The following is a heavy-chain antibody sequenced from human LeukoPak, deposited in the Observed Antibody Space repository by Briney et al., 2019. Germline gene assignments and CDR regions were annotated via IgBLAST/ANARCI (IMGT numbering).Heavy chain of an antibody. CDR1: GFTFSSYG. V-gene: IGHV3-30*18. CDR3: QNSAAADPYYLHY. CDR2: ISYDGSNK. Sequence: GRSLRLSCASSGFTFSSYGVHWVRQPRGKGLDGVAVISYDGSNKYYPDSVNGGSILSSDNSNNKLYVQMNILTANDTDGYYFQNSAAADPYYLHYWGQGTLVNVPS. J-gene: IGHJ4*02. D-gene: IGHD6-13*01.